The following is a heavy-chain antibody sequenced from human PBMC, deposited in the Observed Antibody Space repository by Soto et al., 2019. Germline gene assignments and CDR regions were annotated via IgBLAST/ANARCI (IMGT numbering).Heavy chain of an antibody. V-gene: IGHV4-39*01. Sequence: QLQLQESGPGLVKPSETLSLTCTVSGDSGGFISSSSYHWGWIRQPPGKGLEWIGNIYYSVSTYYIPSCNCEVTKPGDPSKNQCSQRLTSVTAAYTAVHYCARHPPYGPLDYWGQGTLVTVSS. J-gene: IGHJ4*02. CDR1: GDSGGFISSSSYH. D-gene: IGHD4-17*01. CDR2: IYYSVST. CDR3: ARHPPYGPLDY.